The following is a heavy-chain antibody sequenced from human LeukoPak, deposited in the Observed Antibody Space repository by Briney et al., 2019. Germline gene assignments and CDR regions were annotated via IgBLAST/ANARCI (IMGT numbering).Heavy chain of an antibody. Sequence: PGGSLRLSCAASGFTFSSYGMHWVRQAPGKGLEWVALIWYDGTNKYYADSVKGRFTISRDNTKNMLYLQMNSLRAEDTAIYYCVRVGTDSIGSYPDYWGQGTLVTVTS. CDR2: IWYDGTNK. J-gene: IGHJ4*02. D-gene: IGHD3-22*01. CDR1: GFTFSSYG. CDR3: VRVGTDSIGSYPDY. V-gene: IGHV3-33*01.